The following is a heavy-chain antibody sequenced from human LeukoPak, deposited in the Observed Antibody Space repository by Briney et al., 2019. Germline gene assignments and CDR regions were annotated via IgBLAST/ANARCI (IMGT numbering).Heavy chain of an antibody. V-gene: IGHV1-46*01. Sequence: ASVKVSCKASGYTFTSYYMHWVRQAPGQGLEWMGIINPSGGSTSYAQKFQGRVTMTRDMSTSTVYMELSRLRSDDTAVYYCARAGITMVRGVAAYDYWGQGTLVTVSS. CDR2: INPSGGST. CDR3: ARAGITMVRGVAAYDY. D-gene: IGHD3-10*01. CDR1: GYTFTSYY. J-gene: IGHJ4*02.